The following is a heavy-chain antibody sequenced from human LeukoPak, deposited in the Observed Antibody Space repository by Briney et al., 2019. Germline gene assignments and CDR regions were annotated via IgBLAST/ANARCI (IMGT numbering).Heavy chain of an antibody. Sequence: SETLSLTCTVSGGSISSYSWSWIRQPPGKGLEWIGYIHHSGTTNYSPSLKSRVTISVDTSKNRFSLRLSSLTAADTAVYFCAGSGWSSDAFDFWGQGTMVTVSS. V-gene: IGHV4-59*08. CDR1: GGSISSYS. CDR3: AGSGWSSDAFDF. CDR2: IHHSGTT. J-gene: IGHJ3*01. D-gene: IGHD6-19*01.